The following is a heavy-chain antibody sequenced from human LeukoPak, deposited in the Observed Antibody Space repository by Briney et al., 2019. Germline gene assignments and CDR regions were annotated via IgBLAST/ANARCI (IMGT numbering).Heavy chain of an antibody. CDR2: ITSSSSAT. D-gene: IGHD3-10*01. Sequence: GGSLRLSCVASGFTFSSYSMNWVRQGPGEGLEWVSYITSSSSATNYADSVKGRFTISRDNANNSLYLQLNSLRAEDTAVYYCARDEGVPINYRFDYWGQGTLVTVSS. V-gene: IGHV3-48*01. CDR3: ARDEGVPINYRFDY. J-gene: IGHJ4*02. CDR1: GFTFSSYS.